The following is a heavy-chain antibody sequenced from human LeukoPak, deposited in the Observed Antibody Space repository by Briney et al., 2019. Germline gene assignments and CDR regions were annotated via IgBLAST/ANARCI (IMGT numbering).Heavy chain of an antibody. D-gene: IGHD6-13*01. V-gene: IGHV3-48*01. CDR2: ISSSSSTI. CDR1: GFTFSSCS. Sequence: GGSLRLSCAASGFTFSSCSMNWVRQAPGKGLEWVSYISSSSSTIYYADSVKGRFTISRDNAKNSLYLQMNSLRAEDMAVYYCARGGLRIAAAVWGQGTLVTVSS. CDR3: ARGGLRIAAAV. J-gene: IGHJ4*02.